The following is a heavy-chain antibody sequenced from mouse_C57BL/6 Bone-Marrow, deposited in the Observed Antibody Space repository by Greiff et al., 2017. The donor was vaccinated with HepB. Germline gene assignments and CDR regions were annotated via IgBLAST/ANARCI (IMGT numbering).Heavy chain of an antibody. CDR2: FHPYNDDT. V-gene: IGHV1-47*01. Sequence: VKLMESGAELVKPGASVKMSCKASGYTFTTYPIEWMKQNHGKSLEWIGNFHPYNDDTKYNEKFKGKATLTVEKSSSTVYLELSRVTSDDSAVYYCARGSNPKLWYFDVWGTGTTVTVSS. J-gene: IGHJ1*03. CDR1: GYTFTTYP. D-gene: IGHD1-1*01. CDR3: ARGSNPKLWYFDV.